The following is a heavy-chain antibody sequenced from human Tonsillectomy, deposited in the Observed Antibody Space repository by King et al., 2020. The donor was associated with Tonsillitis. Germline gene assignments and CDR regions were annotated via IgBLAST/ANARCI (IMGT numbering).Heavy chain of an antibody. J-gene: IGHJ3*02. CDR1: GGSISSYY. CDR2: IYYSGST. D-gene: IGHD3-22*01. CDR3: ARMYYYDSCGIKGAFDI. Sequence: QLQESGPGLVKPSETLSLTCTVSGGSISSYYWSWIRQPPGRGLEWVGYIYYSGSTNYNHSLKGRVTISVDTSKNQFSLKLSSVTAADTAVYYCARMYYYDSCGIKGAFDIWGQGTMVTVSP. V-gene: IGHV4-59*01.